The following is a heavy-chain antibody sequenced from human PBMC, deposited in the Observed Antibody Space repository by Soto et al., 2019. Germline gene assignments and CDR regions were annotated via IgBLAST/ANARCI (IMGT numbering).Heavy chain of an antibody. V-gene: IGHV4-4*02. CDR3: ATLPPRIVVVMTDLPT. CDR1: GASISSTYW. Sequence: SETLSLTCAVSGASISSTYWWSWVRQTPGKRLEWIGQIYHTGTTSYNPSLKNRVTISLDKSNNQFSLRLTSMTAADTAVYYCATLPPRIVVVMTDLPTWGQGTLVTVSS. D-gene: IGHD2-15*01. CDR2: IYHTGTT. J-gene: IGHJ5*02.